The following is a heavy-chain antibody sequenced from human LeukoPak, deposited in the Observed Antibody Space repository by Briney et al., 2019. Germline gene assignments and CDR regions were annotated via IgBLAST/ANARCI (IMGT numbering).Heavy chain of an antibody. CDR3: ARRGYYYDSSGYSRGQYYFDY. V-gene: IGHV4-34*01. Sequence: SETLSLTCAVYGGSFSGYYWSWIRRPPGKGLEWSGEINHSGSTNYNPSLKSRVTISVDTSKNQFSLKLSSVTAADTAVYYCARRGYYYDSSGYSRGQYYFDYWGQGTLVTVSS. D-gene: IGHD3-22*01. CDR2: INHSGST. J-gene: IGHJ4*02. CDR1: GGSFSGYY.